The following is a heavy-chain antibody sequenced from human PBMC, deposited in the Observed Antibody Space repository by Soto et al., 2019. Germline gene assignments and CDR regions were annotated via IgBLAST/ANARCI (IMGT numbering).Heavy chain of an antibody. V-gene: IGHV3-15*01. CDR3: STVRLGIGAFDN. J-gene: IGHJ3*02. CDR1: GFTFSNAW. Sequence: GGSLRLSCAASGFTFSNAWMSWVRQAPGKGLEWVGRIKSKTDGGTTDYAAPVKGRFTISRDDSKNTLYLQMNSLKTEDTAVYFCSTVRLGIGAFDNWGQGTMVTVSS. CDR2: IKSKTDGGTT. D-gene: IGHD7-27*01.